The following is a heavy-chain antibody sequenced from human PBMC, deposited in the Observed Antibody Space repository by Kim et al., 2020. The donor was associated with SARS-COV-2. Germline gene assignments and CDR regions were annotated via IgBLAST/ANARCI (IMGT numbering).Heavy chain of an antibody. Sequence: SETLSLTCAVYGGSFSGYYWSWIRQPPGKGLEWIGEINHSGSTNYNPSLKSRVTISVDTTKNQFSLKLSSVTAADTTVYYCARGSGYSGYDWGYYYYGMDVWGQETTVTVSS. CDR2: INHSGST. J-gene: IGHJ6*02. CDR1: GGSFSGYY. CDR3: ARGSGYSGYDWGYYYYGMDV. V-gene: IGHV4-34*01. D-gene: IGHD5-12*01.